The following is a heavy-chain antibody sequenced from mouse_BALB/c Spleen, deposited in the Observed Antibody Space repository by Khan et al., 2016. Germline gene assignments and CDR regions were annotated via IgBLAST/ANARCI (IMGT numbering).Heavy chain of an antibody. V-gene: IGHV1-53*01. Sequence: QVQLQQSGAELVKPGASVKLSCKASGYTFTSYYMYWVKQRPGQGLEWIGKINPSTGGTNFNEKFKSKATLTVDKSSSTAYMQLSSLTSEDSAVYYCTNYGSSGFAYWGQGTLVTVSA. CDR2: INPSTGGT. CDR1: GYTFTSYY. CDR3: TNYGSSGFAY. D-gene: IGHD1-1*01. J-gene: IGHJ3*01.